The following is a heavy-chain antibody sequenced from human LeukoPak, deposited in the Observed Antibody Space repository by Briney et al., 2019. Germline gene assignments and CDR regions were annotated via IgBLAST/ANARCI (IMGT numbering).Heavy chain of an antibody. V-gene: IGHV4-59*01. CDR1: GGSISSYY. Sequence: SETLSLTCTVSGGSISSYYWSWIRQPPGKGLEWIGDIYYSGSTNYNPSLKSRVTISVDTSKNQFSLKLSSVTAADTAVYYCARSRTYYYDSSGYCFDYWGQGTLVTVSS. J-gene: IGHJ4*02. D-gene: IGHD3-22*01. CDR2: IYYSGST. CDR3: ARSRTYYYDSSGYCFDY.